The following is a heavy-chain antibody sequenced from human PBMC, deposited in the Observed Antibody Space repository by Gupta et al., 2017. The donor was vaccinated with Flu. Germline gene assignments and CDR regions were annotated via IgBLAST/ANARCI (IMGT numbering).Heavy chain of an antibody. Sequence: QVQLQQWGAGLLKPSETLSLTCAVSGGSFSGYYWTWIRQSPGKGLEWIGEINHSGSTNYSPSLKSRVTISADTSKNEFSLKVNSVTAADAALYFCAGASGGREMVTAIPQHYYYYGLDVWGQGTTVTVSS. CDR1: GGSFSGYY. CDR2: INHSGST. J-gene: IGHJ6*02. D-gene: IGHD2-21*02. CDR3: AGASGGREMVTAIPQHYYYYGLDV. V-gene: IGHV4-34*01.